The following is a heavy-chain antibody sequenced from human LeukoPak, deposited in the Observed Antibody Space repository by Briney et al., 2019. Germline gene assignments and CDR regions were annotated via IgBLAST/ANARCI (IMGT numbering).Heavy chain of an antibody. V-gene: IGHV3-30*18. Sequence: PGRSLRLSCAASGFTFSSYGMHWVRQAPGKGLEWVAVISYDGSNKYYADSVKGRFTISRDNAKNSVYLQMNKLRTEDTALYYCAKASEERYSGYDDYLHYWGQGTLVTVSS. CDR1: GFTFSSYG. J-gene: IGHJ4*02. D-gene: IGHD5-12*01. CDR2: ISYDGSNK. CDR3: AKASEERYSGYDDYLHY.